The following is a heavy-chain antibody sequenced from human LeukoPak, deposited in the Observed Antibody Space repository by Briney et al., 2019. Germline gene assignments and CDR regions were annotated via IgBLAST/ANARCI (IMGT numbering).Heavy chain of an antibody. D-gene: IGHD1-26*01. J-gene: IGHJ4*02. CDR1: GFNFSRYY. CDR3: TRAVGLGPGAHFDQ. CDR2: IPTSGIPV. Sequence: GGSLRLSCAASGFNFSRYYMSWVRQTPGKALEWISYIPTSGIPVHYADSVRGRFTASRDDAKNSLHLQMDSLRVEDTAVYYCTRAVGLGPGAHFDQWGQGALVIVSS. V-gene: IGHV3-11*01.